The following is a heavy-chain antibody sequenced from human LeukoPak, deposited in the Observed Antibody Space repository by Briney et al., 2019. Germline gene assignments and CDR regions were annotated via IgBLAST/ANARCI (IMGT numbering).Heavy chain of an antibody. CDR2: IYYSGST. CDR3: ARYRNEALFAFDI. J-gene: IGHJ3*02. D-gene: IGHD1-14*01. CDR1: GDTISNYY. V-gene: IGHV4-59*01. Sequence: SETLSLTCTVSGDTISNYYWSWVRQPPVKGLEWIGYIYYSGSTNYNPSLKSRVTISVTSKNQFSLKLNSVTAADTAVYYCARYRNEALFAFDIWGQGTVVTVSS.